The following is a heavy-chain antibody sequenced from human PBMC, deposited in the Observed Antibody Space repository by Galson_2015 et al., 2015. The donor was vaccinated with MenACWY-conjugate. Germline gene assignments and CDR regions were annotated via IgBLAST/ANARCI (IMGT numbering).Heavy chain of an antibody. CDR3: ARQTSDRAFDI. Sequence: TLSLTCSVSGGSITSDYWSWIRQPPGKGLEWIANIYFSGGTKYNPSLKSRVTISLDTSKNQVSLMVSSVTAADTAVYYCARQTSDRAFDIWGQGTMVTVSS. J-gene: IGHJ3*02. CDR2: IYFSGGT. CDR1: GGSITSDY. V-gene: IGHV4-59*08.